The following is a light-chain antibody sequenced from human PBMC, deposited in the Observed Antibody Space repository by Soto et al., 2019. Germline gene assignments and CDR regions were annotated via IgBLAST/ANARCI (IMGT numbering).Light chain of an antibody. Sequence: QSVLTQPPSASGSPGQSVAISCTGTTSDIGGYNDVSWYQQHPGKAPKLMIYEVNKRPSGVPDRFSGSKSGNTASLTVSGLQAEDEADYYCSSHGGNSPYVFGTGTKLTVL. CDR3: SSHGGNSPYV. V-gene: IGLV2-8*01. J-gene: IGLJ1*01. CDR1: TSDIGGYND. CDR2: EVN.